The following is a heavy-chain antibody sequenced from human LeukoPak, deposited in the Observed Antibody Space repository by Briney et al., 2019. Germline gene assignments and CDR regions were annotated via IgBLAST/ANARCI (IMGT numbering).Heavy chain of an antibody. CDR2: IYYSGST. Sequence: SETLSLTCTVSGGSISSYYWSWIRHPPGKGLEWIGYIYYSGSTNYNPSLKSRVIISVGTSKNQFSLKLSSVTAADTAVYYCARHVHYDILTGPYYGMDVWGQGTTVTVSS. D-gene: IGHD3-9*01. V-gene: IGHV4-59*08. CDR1: GGSISSYY. J-gene: IGHJ6*02. CDR3: ARHVHYDILTGPYYGMDV.